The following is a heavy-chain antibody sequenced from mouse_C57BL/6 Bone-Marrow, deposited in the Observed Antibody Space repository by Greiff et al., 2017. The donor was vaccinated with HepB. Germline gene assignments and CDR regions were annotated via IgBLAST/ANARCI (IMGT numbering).Heavy chain of an antibody. CDR1: GFNIKNTY. J-gene: IGHJ3*01. Sequence: VHVKQSVAELVRPGASVKLSCTASGFNIKNTYMHWVKQRPEQGLEWIGRIDPANGNTKYAPKFQGKATITADTSSNTAYLQLSSLTSEDTAIYCCASYYSNSPWFAYWGQGTLVTVSA. CDR3: ASYYSNSPWFAY. V-gene: IGHV14-3*01. D-gene: IGHD2-5*01. CDR2: IDPANGNT.